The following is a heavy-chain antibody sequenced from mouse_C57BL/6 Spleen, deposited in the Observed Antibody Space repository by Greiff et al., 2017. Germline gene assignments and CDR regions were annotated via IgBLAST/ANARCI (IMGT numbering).Heavy chain of an antibody. J-gene: IGHJ1*03. Sequence: VQLQQSGTVLARPGASVKMSCKTSGYTFTSYWMHWVKQRPGKGLEWIGAIYPGNSDTSYNQKFKGKAKLTAVTSASTAYMELSSLTNEDSAVYYGTRTLCYGGSLYCDVWRTGTTVTVSS. CDR2: IYPGNSDT. D-gene: IGHD1-1*01. CDR1: GYTFTSYW. CDR3: TRTLCYGGSLYCDV. V-gene: IGHV1-5*01.